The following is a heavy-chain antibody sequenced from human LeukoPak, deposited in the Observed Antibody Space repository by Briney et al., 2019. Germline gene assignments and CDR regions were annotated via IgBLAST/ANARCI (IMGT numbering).Heavy chain of an antibody. Sequence: GSLRLSCAASGFTFSSYAMSWVRQAPGKGLEWVSAISGSGGSTYYADSVKGRFTISRGNSKNTLYLQMNSLRAEDTAVYYCATLGYSYAIGYFDYWGQGTLVTVSS. CDR3: ATLGYSYAIGYFDY. CDR2: ISGSGGST. CDR1: GFTFSSYA. J-gene: IGHJ4*02. D-gene: IGHD5-18*01. V-gene: IGHV3-23*01.